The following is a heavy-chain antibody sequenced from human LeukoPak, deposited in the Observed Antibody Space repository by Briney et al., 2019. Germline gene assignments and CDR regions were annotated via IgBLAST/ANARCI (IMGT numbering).Heavy chain of an antibody. J-gene: IGHJ4*02. CDR1: GFTFSSYW. D-gene: IGHD3-10*01. CDR3: ARGVRGLLWFGSS. V-gene: IGHV3-74*01. CDR2: INSDGSST. Sequence: PGGSLRLSCAASGFTFSSYWMHWVRQAPGEGLVWVSRINSDGSSTSYADSVKGRFTISRDNAKNTLYLQMNSLRAEDTAVYYCARGVRGLLWFGSSWGQGTLVTVSS.